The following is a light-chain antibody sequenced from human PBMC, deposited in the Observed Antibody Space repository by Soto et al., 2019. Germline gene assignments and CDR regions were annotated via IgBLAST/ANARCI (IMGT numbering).Light chain of an antibody. J-gene: IGKJ4*01. Sequence: DIQMTQSPSSLSASVGDRVTITCRASQGISNYLAWYQQKPGKVPKLLICAASTLQSGVPSRFSGSGSETDFTLTIRRLQPEDVGPLFCQGYTSAPLNFGGELKVAMK. V-gene: IGKV1-27*01. CDR3: QGYTSAPLN. CDR2: AAS. CDR1: QGISNY.